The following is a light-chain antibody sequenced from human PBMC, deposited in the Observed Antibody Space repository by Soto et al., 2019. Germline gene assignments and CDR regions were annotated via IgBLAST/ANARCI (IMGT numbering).Light chain of an antibody. CDR3: QQYSSYWT. V-gene: IGKV1-5*03. Sequence: DIQMTQSPSTLSASVGDRVTITCRASQSISSWLAWYQQKPGKAPKLLIYKASNLESGVPSRFSGSGSGTDFTLTINSLQPDDFATYYCQQYSSYWTFGQGTKVEIK. CDR2: KAS. CDR1: QSISSW. J-gene: IGKJ1*01.